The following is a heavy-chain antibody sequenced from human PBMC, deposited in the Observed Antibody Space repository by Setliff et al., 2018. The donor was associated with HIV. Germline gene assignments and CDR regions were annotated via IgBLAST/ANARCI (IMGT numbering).Heavy chain of an antibody. D-gene: IGHD6-19*01. CDR1: GGSFSSSSYY. V-gene: IGHV4-39*07. J-gene: IGHJ4*02. CDR2: IYYSGST. Sequence: PSETLSLTCTVSGGSFSSSSYYWGWIRQPPGKGLEWIGNIYYSGSTYYNPSLRSRVTISKDTSKNQFSLKLTSVTAADTAVYYCASQPAYSTDWYPPGYFDHWGQGTLVTVSS. CDR3: ASQPAYSTDWYPPGYFDH.